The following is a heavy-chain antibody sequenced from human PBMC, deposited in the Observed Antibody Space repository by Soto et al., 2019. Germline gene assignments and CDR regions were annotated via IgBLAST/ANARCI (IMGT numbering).Heavy chain of an antibody. D-gene: IGHD3-16*02. V-gene: IGHV3-21*01. CDR2: ISSTSVYI. CDR3: ARVLSAAATGAFDI. CDR1: GFSFGDYT. Sequence: GGSLRLSCAASGFSFGDYTMNWVRQAPGKGLEWLSSISSTSVYIDYADSLKGRFTISRDNAKNSLSLQMNSLRAEDTAVYYCARVLSAAATGAFDIWGQGTMVTV. J-gene: IGHJ3*02.